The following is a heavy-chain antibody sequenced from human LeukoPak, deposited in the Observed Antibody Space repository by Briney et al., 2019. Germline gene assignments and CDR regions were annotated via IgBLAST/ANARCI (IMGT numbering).Heavy chain of an antibody. CDR3: AREQDYFDY. CDR2: TYYRSEWYS. V-gene: IGHV6-1*01. CDR1: GDRVSNKSAA. Sequence: SQTLSLTCDISGDRVSNKSAAWNWLRQSPARGVEGLGRTYYRSEWYSDYAVSVKGRIIINADTSKNQFSLQLKSVTPEDTAVYYCAREQDYFDYWGQGTLVTVSS. J-gene: IGHJ4*02.